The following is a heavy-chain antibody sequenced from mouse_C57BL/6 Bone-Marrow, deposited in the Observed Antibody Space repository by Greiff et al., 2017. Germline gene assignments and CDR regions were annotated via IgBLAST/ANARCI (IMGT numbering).Heavy chain of an antibody. CDR1: GYTFPDYY. J-gene: IGHJ2*01. CDR3: ARSTVVEYYFDY. Sequence: EVKLQESGPVLVKPGASVKMSCKASGYTFPDYYMNWVKQSHGKSLEWIGVINPYNGGTSYNQKFKGKATLTVDKSSSTAYMELNSLTSEDSAVYYCARSTVVEYYFDYWGQGTTLTVSS. D-gene: IGHD1-1*01. V-gene: IGHV1-19*01. CDR2: INPYNGGT.